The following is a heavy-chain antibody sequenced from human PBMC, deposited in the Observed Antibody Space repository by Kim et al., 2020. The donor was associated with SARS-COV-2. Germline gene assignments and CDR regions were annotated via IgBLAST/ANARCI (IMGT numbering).Heavy chain of an antibody. Sequence: GRFTISRDNSKNTLYLQMNSLRAEDTAVYYCAREEYYGSGRQSYYYGMDVWGQGTTVTVSS. D-gene: IGHD3-10*01. J-gene: IGHJ6*02. V-gene: IGHV3-30*07. CDR3: AREEYYGSGRQSYYYGMDV.